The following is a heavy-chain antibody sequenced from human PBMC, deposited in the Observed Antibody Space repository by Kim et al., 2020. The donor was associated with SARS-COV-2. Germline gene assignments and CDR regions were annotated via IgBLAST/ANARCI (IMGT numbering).Heavy chain of an antibody. CDR3: AKGGYSSSWRIYYGWDV. D-gene: IGHD6-13*01. V-gene: IGHV3-30*02. J-gene: IGHJ6*02. Sequence: VKGLFTISRDNSKSTLYLQMNRLRTEDTAVYYCAKGGYSSSWRIYYGWDVWGQGTTVTVSS.